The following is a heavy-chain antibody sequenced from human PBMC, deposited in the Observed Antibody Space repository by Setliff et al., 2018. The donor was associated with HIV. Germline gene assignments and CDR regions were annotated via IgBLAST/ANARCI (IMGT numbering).Heavy chain of an antibody. Sequence: PGGSLRLSCAASGFIFKTYWMHWVRQVPGKGLVWVSRINEQGGITDYAGSVKGRFTISRDNAKNTLYLQMHSLRAEDTAIYYCTRDIGGIDSYWGQGAMVTVSS. CDR3: TRDIGGIDSY. CDR2: INEQGGIT. V-gene: IGHV3-74*01. CDR1: GFIFKTYW. J-gene: IGHJ4*02. D-gene: IGHD3-10*01.